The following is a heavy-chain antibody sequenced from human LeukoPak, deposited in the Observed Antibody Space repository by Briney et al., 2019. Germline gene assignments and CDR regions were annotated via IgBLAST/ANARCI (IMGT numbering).Heavy chain of an antibody. D-gene: IGHD3-16*01. Sequence: SETLSLTCTVSGYSISSGYYWGWIRQPPGKGLEWIGSIYHSGSTYYNPSLKSRVTISVDTSKNQFSLKLSSVTAADTAVYYCARVGRLRLGESFDYWGQGTLVTVFS. CDR3: ARVGRLRLGESFDY. J-gene: IGHJ4*02. CDR2: IYHSGST. V-gene: IGHV4-38-2*02. CDR1: GYSISSGYY.